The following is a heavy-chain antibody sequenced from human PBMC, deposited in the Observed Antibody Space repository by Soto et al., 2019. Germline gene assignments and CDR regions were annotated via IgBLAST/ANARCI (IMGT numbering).Heavy chain of an antibody. V-gene: IGHV3-21*01. J-gene: IGHJ4*02. CDR2: ISSSSSYI. CDR3: ASSRGPKDY. D-gene: IGHD2-15*01. CDR1: GFTLSSYH. Sequence: GGSLRLSCAASGFTLSSYHMDLVRQAPGKGLEWVSSISSSSSYIYYADSVKGRFTISRDNAKNSLYLQMNSLRAEDTAVYYCASSRGPKDYWGQGTLVTVSS.